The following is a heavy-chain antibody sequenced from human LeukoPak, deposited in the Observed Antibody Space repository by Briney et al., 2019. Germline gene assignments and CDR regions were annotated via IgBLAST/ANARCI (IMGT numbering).Heavy chain of an antibody. J-gene: IGHJ4*02. CDR3: ARSRTTVTKDALDY. D-gene: IGHD4-17*01. V-gene: IGHV3-21*01. CDR2: ISSYSNYI. Sequence: GGSLRLSCAASGFTFSTYSMNWVRQAPGKGLEWVSSISSYSNYINYADSVKGRFTISRDNAKNSLYLQMNSLRAEDTAVYYCARSRTTVTKDALDYWGQGTPVTVSS. CDR1: GFTFSTYS.